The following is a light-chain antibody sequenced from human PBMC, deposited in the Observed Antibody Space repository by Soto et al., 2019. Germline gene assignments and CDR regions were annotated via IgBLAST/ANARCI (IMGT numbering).Light chain of an antibody. CDR3: QQYNNWPRT. J-gene: IGKJ1*01. CDR2: GAS. CDR1: RSVSRN. Sequence: EIVMTQSPATLSVSPGQRATVSCRASRSVSRNLAGYQQKPGQAPRLLIYGASTRATGIPARFSGSGSGTEFTLTISSLQSEDFAVYYCQQYNNWPRTFGQGTKVDIK. V-gene: IGKV3-15*01.